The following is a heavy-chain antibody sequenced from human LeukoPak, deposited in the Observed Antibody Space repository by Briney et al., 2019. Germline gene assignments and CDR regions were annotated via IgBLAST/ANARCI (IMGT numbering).Heavy chain of an antibody. J-gene: IGHJ3*02. D-gene: IGHD3-10*01. CDR1: GGSISSYY. CDR2: IYYSGST. CDR3: ARRVRGVNDAFDI. Sequence: SETLSLTCSVSGGSISSYYWSWIRQPPGKGLEWIGYIYYSGSTKYNPSLKSRVTISVDTSKNQFSLRLSSVTAADTAVYYCARRVRGVNDAFDIWGQGTIVTVSS. V-gene: IGHV4-59*01.